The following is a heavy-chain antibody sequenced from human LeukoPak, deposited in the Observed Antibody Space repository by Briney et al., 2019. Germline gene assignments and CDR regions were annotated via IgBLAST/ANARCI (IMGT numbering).Heavy chain of an antibody. D-gene: IGHD3-22*01. CDR1: GFTFSSYG. CDR3: AKGAYDSDPFDY. V-gene: IGHV3-30*02. CDR2: IRYDGSNK. Sequence: GGSLRLSCAASGFTFSSYGMHWVRQAPGKGLEWVAFIRYDGSNKYYADSVKGRFTISRDNSKNTLYLQMNSLRAEDTAVYYCAKGAYDSDPFDYWGQGTLVTVSS. J-gene: IGHJ4*02.